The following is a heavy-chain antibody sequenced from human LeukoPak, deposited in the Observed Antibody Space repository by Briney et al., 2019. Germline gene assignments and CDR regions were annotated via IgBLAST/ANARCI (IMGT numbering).Heavy chain of an antibody. CDR3: ARENYYGSGSYYT. D-gene: IGHD3-10*01. CDR1: GGTFSSYA. J-gene: IGHJ5*02. Sequence: SVKVSCKSSGGTFSSYAISWVRQAPGHGLEWMGGIIPIFGTANYAQKFQGRVTITADKSTSTAYMELSSLRSEDTAVYYCARENYYGSGSYYTWGQGTLVTVSS. CDR2: IIPIFGTA. V-gene: IGHV1-69*06.